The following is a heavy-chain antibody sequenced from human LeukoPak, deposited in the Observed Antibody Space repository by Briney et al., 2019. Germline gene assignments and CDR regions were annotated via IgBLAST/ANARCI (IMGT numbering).Heavy chain of an antibody. D-gene: IGHD6-25*01. CDR2: IYYDGST. Sequence: GGSLKLSCAASGFNVSNNYVSWVRQAPGKGLEWISIIYYDGSTFYADSVKGRFTISRDISRNTVYLQMNSLRNEDTAVYYCEAGEDVWGEGTTVAVSS. CDR1: GFNVSNNY. V-gene: IGHV3-66*02. J-gene: IGHJ6*04. CDR3: EAGEDV.